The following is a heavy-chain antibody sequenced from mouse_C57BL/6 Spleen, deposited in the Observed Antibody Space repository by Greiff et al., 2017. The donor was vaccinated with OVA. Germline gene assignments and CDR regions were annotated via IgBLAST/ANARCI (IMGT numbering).Heavy chain of an antibody. Sequence: EVQVVESGGGLVKPGGSLKLSCAASGFTFSSYAMSWVRQTPEKRLEWVATISDGGSYTYYPDNVKGRFTISRDNAKNNLYLQMSHLKSEDTAMYYCARDDNDWFADWGQGTLVTVSA. CDR3: ARDDNDWFAD. D-gene: IGHD1-3*01. CDR2: ISDGGSYT. V-gene: IGHV5-4*01. CDR1: GFTFSSYA. J-gene: IGHJ3*01.